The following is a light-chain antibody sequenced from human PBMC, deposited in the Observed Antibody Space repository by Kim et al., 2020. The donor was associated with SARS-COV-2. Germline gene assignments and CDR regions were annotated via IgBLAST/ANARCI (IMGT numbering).Light chain of an antibody. CDR2: GVS. V-gene: IGLV2-8*01. Sequence: GQSVTTSCTGTSSDVGGYNYVSWYQQHPGKAPQLMIYGVSKRPSGVPDRFSGSKSGNTASLTVSGLQAEDEADYYCSSYAGSNNLVFGGGTQLTVL. CDR1: SSDVGGYNY. J-gene: IGLJ2*01. CDR3: SSYAGSNNLV.